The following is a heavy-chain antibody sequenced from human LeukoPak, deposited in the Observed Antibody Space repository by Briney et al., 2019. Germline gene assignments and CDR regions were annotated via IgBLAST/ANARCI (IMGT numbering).Heavy chain of an antibody. Sequence: PGGSLRLSCAASGLTFSIYWMSWVRQAPGKGLEWVANINQDGSEKYYVDSVKGRFTISRDNAKYSLYLQMNSLRAEDTAVYYCASRHSSGWPSFDFWGQGTLVTVSS. CDR3: ASRHSSGWPSFDF. CDR2: INQDGSEK. V-gene: IGHV3-7*03. CDR1: GLTFSIYW. D-gene: IGHD6-19*01. J-gene: IGHJ4*02.